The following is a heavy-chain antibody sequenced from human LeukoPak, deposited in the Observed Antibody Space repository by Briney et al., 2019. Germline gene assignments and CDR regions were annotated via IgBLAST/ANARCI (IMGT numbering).Heavy chain of an antibody. CDR1: GGSISSSNYY. J-gene: IGHJ5*02. CDR3: AREGDYVSNWFDP. Sequence: SETLSLTCTVSGGSISSSNYYWGWIRQPPGKGLEWIGSIYYSGSTYYNPSLKSRVTISVDTSKNQFSLRLSSVTAADTAVYYCAREGDYVSNWFDPWGQGTLVTVSS. CDR2: IYYSGST. V-gene: IGHV4-39*07. D-gene: IGHD4-17*01.